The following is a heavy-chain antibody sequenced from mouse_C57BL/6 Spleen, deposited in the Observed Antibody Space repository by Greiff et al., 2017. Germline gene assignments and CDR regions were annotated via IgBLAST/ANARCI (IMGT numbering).Heavy chain of an antibody. J-gene: IGHJ4*01. V-gene: IGHV14-3*01. CDR1: GFNIKNTY. D-gene: IGHD2-4*01. CDR2: IDPANGNT. CDR3: ASIYYDYVDYAMDY. Sequence: VQLKQSVAELVRPGASVKLSCTASGFNIKNTYMHWVKLRPEQGLEWIGRIDPANGNTKYAPKFQGTATITADTSSNTAYLQLSSLTSEDTAIYYCASIYYDYVDYAMDYWGQGTSVTVSS.